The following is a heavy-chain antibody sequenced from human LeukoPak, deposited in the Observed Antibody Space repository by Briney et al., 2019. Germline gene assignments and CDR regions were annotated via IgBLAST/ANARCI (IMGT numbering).Heavy chain of an antibody. J-gene: IGHJ4*02. D-gene: IGHD6-19*01. V-gene: IGHV1-8*01. Sequence: ASVKVSCKASGYTFTSYDINWVRQATGQGLEWMGWMNPNSGNTGYAQKFQGRVTMTRNTSISTAYMELSSLRSEDTAVYYRARGLPPPPWGAVAGIDDYWGQGTLVTVSS. CDR1: GYTFTSYD. CDR2: MNPNSGNT. CDR3: ARGLPPPPWGAVAGIDDY.